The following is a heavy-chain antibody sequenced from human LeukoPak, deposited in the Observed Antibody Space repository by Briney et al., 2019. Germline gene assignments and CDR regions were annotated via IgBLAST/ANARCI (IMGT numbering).Heavy chain of an antibody. CDR3: ARDLRITMVRGDHFDY. V-gene: IGHV4-39*07. D-gene: IGHD3-10*01. J-gene: IGHJ4*02. CDR2: IYYSGST. CDR1: GGSISSSSYY. Sequence: PSETLSLTCTVSGGSISSSSYYWGWIRQPPGNGLEWIGSIYYSGSTYYNPSLKSRVAISVDASKNQFSLKLSSVTAADTAVYYCARDLRITMVRGDHFDYWGQGTLVTVSS.